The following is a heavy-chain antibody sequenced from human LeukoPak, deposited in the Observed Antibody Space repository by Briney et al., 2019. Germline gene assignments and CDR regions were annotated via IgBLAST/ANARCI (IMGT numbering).Heavy chain of an antibody. J-gene: IGHJ4*02. CDR1: GASISSHY. Sequence: PSETLSLTCTVSGASISSHYCNWLRQSPGKGLEWIGYIYSSGSTQYSPSVKSRVTISINTSKNQFSLRLTSVTAADTAVYYCASSTTLQQVDFWGQGTQVTVSS. CDR2: IYSSGST. CDR3: ASSTTLQQVDF. D-gene: IGHD5/OR15-5a*01. V-gene: IGHV4-59*11.